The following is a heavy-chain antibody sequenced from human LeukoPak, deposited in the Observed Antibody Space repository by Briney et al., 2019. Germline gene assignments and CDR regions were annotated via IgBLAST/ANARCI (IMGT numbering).Heavy chain of an antibody. CDR1: GFSFDDYT. D-gene: IGHD2-2*01. CDR2: INSDGSST. V-gene: IGHV3-74*01. J-gene: IGHJ4*02. Sequence: GGSLRLSCVASGFSFDDYTLHWVRQAPGKGLEWVSRINSDGSSTSYADSVKGRFTISRDNSKNTLYLQMNSLRAEDTAVYYCAKDLKTRPAAISESLIGFDYWGQGTLVTVSS. CDR3: AKDLKTRPAAISESLIGFDY.